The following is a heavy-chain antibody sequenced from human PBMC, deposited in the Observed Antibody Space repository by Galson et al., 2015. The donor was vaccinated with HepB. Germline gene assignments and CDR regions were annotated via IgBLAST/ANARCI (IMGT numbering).Heavy chain of an antibody. CDR2: IIPILGIA. V-gene: IGHV1-69*04. Sequence: SVKVSCKASGGTFSSYTISWVRQAPGQGLEWMGRIIPILGIANYAQKFQGRVTITADKSTSTAYMELSSLRSEDTAVYYCARDRGRIVGATFPFDYWGQGTLVTVSS. CDR3: ARDRGRIVGATFPFDY. J-gene: IGHJ4*02. D-gene: IGHD1-26*01. CDR1: GGTFSSYT.